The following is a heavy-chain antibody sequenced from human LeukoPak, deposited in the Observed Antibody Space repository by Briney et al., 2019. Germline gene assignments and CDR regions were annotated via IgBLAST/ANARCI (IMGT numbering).Heavy chain of an antibody. D-gene: IGHD6-13*01. CDR2: MNPNGGDT. Sequence: ASVKVSCKASGYTFSSYDINWVRQATGQGLEWIGWMNPNGGDTGYAQKFQDGVTMTRNTSINTAYMELSSLRSEDTGVYYCARGPPGSSSSDYWGQGTLVTVS. CDR3: ARGPPGSSSSDY. V-gene: IGHV1-8*01. CDR1: GYTFSSYD. J-gene: IGHJ4*02.